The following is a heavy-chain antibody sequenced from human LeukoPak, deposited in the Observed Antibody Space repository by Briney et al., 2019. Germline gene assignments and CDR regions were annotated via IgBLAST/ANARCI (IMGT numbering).Heavy chain of an antibody. J-gene: IGHJ4*02. Sequence: SVKVSCKASGGTFSSYAISWVRQAPGQGLEWMGRIIPILGIANYAQKFQGRVTITADKSTSTAYMELSSLRSEDTAVYYCAREGSTSCYSDWGQGTLVTVSS. D-gene: IGHD2-2*01. V-gene: IGHV1-69*04. CDR3: AREGSTSCYSD. CDR2: IIPILGIA. CDR1: GGTFSSYA.